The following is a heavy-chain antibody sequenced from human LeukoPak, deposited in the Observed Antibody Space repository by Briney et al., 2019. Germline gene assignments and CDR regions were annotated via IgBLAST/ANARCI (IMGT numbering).Heavy chain of an antibody. Sequence: GGSLRLSCAASGFTFSIYAMSWVRQAPGKGLEWVSVIYGGGSTYYADSVKGRFTISRDNSKNTLYLQMNSLRAEDTAVYYCARDENLDYWGQGTLVTVSS. CDR2: IYGGGST. J-gene: IGHJ4*02. D-gene: IGHD1-14*01. CDR1: GFTFSIYA. CDR3: ARDENLDY. V-gene: IGHV3-53*01.